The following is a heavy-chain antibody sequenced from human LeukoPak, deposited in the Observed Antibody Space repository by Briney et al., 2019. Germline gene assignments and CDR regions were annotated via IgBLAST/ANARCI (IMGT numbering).Heavy chain of an antibody. CDR3: ARSAVTRAGVFDY. V-gene: IGHV4-39*07. D-gene: IGHD4-17*01. J-gene: IGHJ4*02. CDR1: GGSVSSSSYY. CDR2: IYYSGST. Sequence: SETLSLTCTVSGGSVSSSSYYWGWIRQPPGKGLEWIGSIYYSGSTYYNPSLKSRVTISVDTSKNQFSLKLSSVTAADTAFYFCARSAVTRAGVFDYWGRGTLVTVSS.